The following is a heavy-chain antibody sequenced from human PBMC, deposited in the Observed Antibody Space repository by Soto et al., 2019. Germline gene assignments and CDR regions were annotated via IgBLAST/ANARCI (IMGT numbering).Heavy chain of an antibody. D-gene: IGHD3-22*01. CDR1: GFTFSSYA. CDR3: AKDPYYYDTSEMDV. Sequence: GGSLRLSCAASGFTFSSYAMSWVRQAPGKGLEWVSAIGGSGGSTYYADSVKGRFTISRDNSKNTLFLQMNSLRAEDTAVYYCAKDPYYYDTSEMDVWGQGTTVTVS. V-gene: IGHV3-23*01. J-gene: IGHJ6*02. CDR2: IGGSGGST.